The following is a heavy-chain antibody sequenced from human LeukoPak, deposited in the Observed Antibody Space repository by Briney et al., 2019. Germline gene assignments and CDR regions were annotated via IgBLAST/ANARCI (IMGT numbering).Heavy chain of an antibody. J-gene: IGHJ5*02. CDR2: IYYSGST. CDR1: GGSISSSSYY. D-gene: IGHD1-20*01. CDR3: ARRYNWKARGLYNWFDP. Sequence: SETLSLTCTVSGGSISSSSYYWGWIRQPPGKGLEWIGGIYYSGSTYYTPSLKSRVTISVDTSKTQFSLKLSSVTAADTAVYYCARRYNWKARGLYNWFDPWGQGTLVTVSS. V-gene: IGHV4-39*01.